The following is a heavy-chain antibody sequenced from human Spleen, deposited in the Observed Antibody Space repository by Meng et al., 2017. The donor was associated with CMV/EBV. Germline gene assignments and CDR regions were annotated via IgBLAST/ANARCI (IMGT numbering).Heavy chain of an antibody. V-gene: IGHV1-24*01. CDR2: FDPEDGET. CDR3: ATVVALTTVTTRNYVAPYNWFDP. Sequence: ASAKASCKVSGYTLTVLSMHWVRQGTGKGMEWMGGFDPEDGETIYAQKFQGRVTMTEDTSTDTAYMELSSLRSEDTAVYYCATVVALTTVTTRNYVAPYNWFDPWGQGTLVTVSS. J-gene: IGHJ5*02. D-gene: IGHD4-11*01. CDR1: GYTLTVLS.